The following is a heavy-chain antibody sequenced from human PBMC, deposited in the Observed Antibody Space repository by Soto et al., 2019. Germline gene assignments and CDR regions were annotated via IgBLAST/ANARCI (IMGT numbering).Heavy chain of an antibody. D-gene: IGHD3-16*01. V-gene: IGHV3-21*02. CDR3: ARESRLRDGGVMRVFGGLDV. Sequence: EVQLVESGGGLVQSGGSLRLSCAASRFTCSSCTMNWVRQAPGKGLEWVSSISLSTNYIYYADSVRGRFTISRANAKNSVDLRMSSLRADDTAVDYCARESRLRDGGVMRVFGGLDVWGQGTTVTVSS. J-gene: IGHJ6*02. CDR1: RFTCSSCT. CDR2: ISLSTNYI.